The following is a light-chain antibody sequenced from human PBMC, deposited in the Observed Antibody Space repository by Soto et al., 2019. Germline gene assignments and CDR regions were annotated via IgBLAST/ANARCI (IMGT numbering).Light chain of an antibody. Sequence: QSVMTLYLAASGIPGQTVTISCTGTSSDIGGYNSVSWYQQHPGKAPKVMIYDVTKRPSGVPDRFSGSKSGNTASLTVSALQPEDEADYYCSSYTDRKTLVFGTGTKVTVL. V-gene: IGLV2-8*01. J-gene: IGLJ1*01. CDR2: DVT. CDR1: SSDIGGYNS. CDR3: SSYTDRKTLV.